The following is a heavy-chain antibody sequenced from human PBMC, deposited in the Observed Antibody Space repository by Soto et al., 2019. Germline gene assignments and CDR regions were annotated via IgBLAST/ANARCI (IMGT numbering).Heavy chain of an antibody. CDR3: AREIAATNYYYCGMDV. CDR2: IYYSGST. Sequence: PSETLSLTCTVSGGSVSSGSYYWSWIRQPPGKGLEWIGYIYYSGSTNYNPSLKSRVTISVDTSKNQFSLKLSSVTAADTAVYYCAREIAATNYYYCGMDVWGQGTTVTVSS. CDR1: GGSVSSGSYY. J-gene: IGHJ6*02. V-gene: IGHV4-61*01. D-gene: IGHD2-15*01.